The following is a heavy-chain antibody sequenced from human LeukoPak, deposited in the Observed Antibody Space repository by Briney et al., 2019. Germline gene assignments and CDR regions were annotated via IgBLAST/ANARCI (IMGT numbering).Heavy chain of an antibody. D-gene: IGHD3-10*01. V-gene: IGHV3-72*01. CDR3: ARTPRVRGVFNPFDY. CDR1: GFTFSDHY. J-gene: IGHJ4*02. CDR2: TRNKANNYTT. Sequence: GGSLRLSCAASGFTFSDHYMDWVRQAPGKGLEWVGRTRNKANNYTTEYAASVKGRFTISRDDSRNSLYLQMNSLKTEDTAVYYCARTPRVRGVFNPFDYWGQGTLVTVSS.